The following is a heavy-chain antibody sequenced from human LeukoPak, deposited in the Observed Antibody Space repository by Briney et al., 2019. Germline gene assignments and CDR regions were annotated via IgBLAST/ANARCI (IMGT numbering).Heavy chain of an antibody. J-gene: IGHJ4*02. D-gene: IGHD6-19*01. CDR1: GFTFSSYG. CDR2: IRYDGSNK. Sequence: GESLKISCAASGFTFSSYGMHWVRQAPGKGLEWVAFIRYDGSNKYYADSVKGRFTISRDNSKNTLYLQMNSLKAEDTAVYYCAKDRRSGWYFDYWGQGTLVTVSS. CDR3: AKDRRSGWYFDY. V-gene: IGHV3-30*02.